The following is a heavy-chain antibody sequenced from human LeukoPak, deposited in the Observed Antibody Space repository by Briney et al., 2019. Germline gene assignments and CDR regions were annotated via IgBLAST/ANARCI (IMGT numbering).Heavy chain of an antibody. V-gene: IGHV1-46*01. D-gene: IGHD3-22*01. CDR2: INPSGGST. CDR3: ARDYYDSSATYASLVDY. CDR1: GYTFTSYY. Sequence: ASVKVSCKASGYTFTSYYMHWVRQAPGQGLEWMGIINPSGGSTSYAQKFQGRVTMTRDTSTSTVYMELSSLRSEDTAVYYCARDYYDSSATYASLVDYWGQGTLVTVSP. J-gene: IGHJ4*02.